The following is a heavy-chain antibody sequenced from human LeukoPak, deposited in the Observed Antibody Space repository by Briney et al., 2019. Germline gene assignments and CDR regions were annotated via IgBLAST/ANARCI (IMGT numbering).Heavy chain of an antibody. CDR1: GGSISSGDYY. V-gene: IGHV4-30-4*08. CDR2: IYYSGST. CDR3: GRDKHRSRWVDY. D-gene: IGHD4-23*01. Sequence: PSQTLSLTCTVSGGSISSGDYYWSWIRQPPGKGLEWIGYIYYSGSTYYSPSLKSRSTISIDTSKNQFSLQLTSVTAADTAVYYCGRDKHRSRWVDYWGQGTLVTVSS. J-gene: IGHJ4*02.